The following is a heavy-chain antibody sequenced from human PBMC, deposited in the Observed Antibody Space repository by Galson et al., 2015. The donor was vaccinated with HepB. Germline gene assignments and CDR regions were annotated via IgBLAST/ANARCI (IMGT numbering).Heavy chain of an antibody. CDR1: GYNFPNFW. J-gene: IGHJ6*02. Sequence: QSGAEVKEPGESLRISCKASGYNFPNFWISWVRQMPGTGLEWMGKINPSDSYNHYSPSFQGHVIISVDKSINTASLQWSSLRASDTAMYYCARLSPYGMDVWGQGTAVTVSS. D-gene: IGHD2/OR15-2a*01. V-gene: IGHV5-10-1*01. CDR2: INPSDSYN. CDR3: ARLSPYGMDV.